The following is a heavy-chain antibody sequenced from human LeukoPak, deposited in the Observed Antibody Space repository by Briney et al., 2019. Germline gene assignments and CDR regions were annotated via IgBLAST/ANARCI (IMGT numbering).Heavy chain of an antibody. V-gene: IGHV4-59*01. J-gene: IGHJ5*02. CDR3: ARTLGYCSGGSCHEEWFDP. CDR2: IYYSGST. Sequence: SETLSLTCTVSGGSISSYYWSWIRQPPGKGLEWIGYIYYSGSTNYNPSLKSRVTISVDTSKNQFSLKLSSVTAADTAVYYCARTLGYCSGGSCHEEWFDPWGQGTLVTVSS. D-gene: IGHD2-15*01. CDR1: GGSISSYY.